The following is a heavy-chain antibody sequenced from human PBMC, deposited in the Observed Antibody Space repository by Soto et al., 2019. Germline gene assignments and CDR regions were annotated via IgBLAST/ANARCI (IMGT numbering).Heavy chain of an antibody. D-gene: IGHD3-10*01. J-gene: IGHJ6*02. CDR2: IYPGDSDT. V-gene: IGHV5-51*01. CDR3: ARLMVPGKVYYYYVMAV. CDR1: GYSFTSYW. Sequence: GESLKISCKGSGYSFTSYWIGWVRQMPGKGLEWMGIIYPGDSDTRYSPSFQGQVTISADKSISTAYLQWSSLKASDTAMYYCARLMVPGKVYYYYVMAVWGQGTTVTVSS.